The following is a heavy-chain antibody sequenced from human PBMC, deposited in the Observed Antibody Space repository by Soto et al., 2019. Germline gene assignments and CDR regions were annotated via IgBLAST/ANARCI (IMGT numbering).Heavy chain of an antibody. CDR2: ISSSSSTI. V-gene: IGHV3-48*02. CDR1: GFTFSSYS. CDR3: ARELRYYYDSSGYLNWFDP. D-gene: IGHD3-22*01. Sequence: PGGSLRLSCAASGFTFSSYSMNWVRQAPGKGLEWVSYISSSSSTIYYADSVKGRFTISRDNAKNSLYLQMNSLRDEDTAVYYCARELRYYYDSSGYLNWFDPWGQGTLVTVSS. J-gene: IGHJ5*02.